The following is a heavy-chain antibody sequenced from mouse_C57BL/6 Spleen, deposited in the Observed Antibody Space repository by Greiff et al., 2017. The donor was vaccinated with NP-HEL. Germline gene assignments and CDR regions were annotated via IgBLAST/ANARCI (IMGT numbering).Heavy chain of an antibody. Sequence: EVQLVESGGGLVQSGRSLRLSCATSGFTFSDFYMEWVRQAPGKGLEWIAASRNNANDYTTEYSASVKGRFIVSRDTSQSILYLQMNALRAEDTAIYYCARDAPHYYGSSDDWYFDVWGTGTTVTVSS. J-gene: IGHJ1*03. CDR3: ARDAPHYYGSSDDWYFDV. CDR2: SRNNANDYTT. D-gene: IGHD1-1*01. V-gene: IGHV7-1*01. CDR1: GFTFSDFY.